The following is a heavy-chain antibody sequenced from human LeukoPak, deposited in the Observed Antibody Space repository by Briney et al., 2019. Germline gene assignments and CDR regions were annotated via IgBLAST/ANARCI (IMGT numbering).Heavy chain of an antibody. J-gene: IGHJ3*02. Sequence: GGSLRLSCAASGFTFNGYAMHWVRQAPGKGLEWVSGISWNSGRIGYADSVMGRFTISRDNAKNSLYLQMNSLRAEDTAFYYCAKAPSGDSSGYYTDAFDIWGQGTMVTVSS. CDR1: GFTFNGYA. D-gene: IGHD3-22*01. V-gene: IGHV3-9*01. CDR3: AKAPSGDSSGYYTDAFDI. CDR2: ISWNSGRI.